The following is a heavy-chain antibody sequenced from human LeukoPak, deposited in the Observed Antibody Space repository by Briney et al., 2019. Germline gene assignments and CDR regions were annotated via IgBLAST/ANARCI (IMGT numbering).Heavy chain of an antibody. CDR3: ARGGIAVAGNWFDP. J-gene: IGHJ5*02. V-gene: IGHV4-30-2*01. CDR2: IYHSGST. D-gene: IGHD6-19*01. Sequence: ASETLSLTCTVSGGSISSGGYYWSWIRQPPGKGLEWIGYIYHSGSTYYNPSLKSRVTISVDTSKNQFSPKLSSVTAADTAVYYCARGGIAVAGNWFDPWGQGTLVTVSS. CDR1: GGSISSGGYY.